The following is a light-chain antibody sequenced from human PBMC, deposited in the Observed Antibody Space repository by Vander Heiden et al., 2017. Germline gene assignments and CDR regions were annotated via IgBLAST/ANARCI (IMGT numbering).Light chain of an antibody. J-gene: IGLJ1*01. CDR2: SNN. CDR3: AAWDDSLNGPV. V-gene: IGLV1-44*01. CDR1: SSNIGSNT. Sequence: QSVLTQPPSASGTPGQRVTISCSGSSSNIGSNTVNWYQQLPGTAPKLLIYSNNRRPSGVPDRFSGSKSGNSASLAISGLQSEDEADYYCAAWDDSLNGPVFGTGTKVTVL.